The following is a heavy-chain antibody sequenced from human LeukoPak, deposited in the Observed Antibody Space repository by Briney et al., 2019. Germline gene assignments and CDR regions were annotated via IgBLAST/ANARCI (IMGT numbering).Heavy chain of an antibody. CDR1: GYTFTFYD. V-gene: IGHV1-8*03. CDR3: ARGRRDVFDI. Sequence: ASVKVSCKASGYTFTFYDIQWVRHAAGQGLEWMGWMNPHSGNTGYAQKFLGRITLTRNTSTSMAYMELTSLKSQDTAVYYCARGRRDVFDIWGQGTTGTVS. J-gene: IGHJ3*02. CDR2: MNPHSGNT.